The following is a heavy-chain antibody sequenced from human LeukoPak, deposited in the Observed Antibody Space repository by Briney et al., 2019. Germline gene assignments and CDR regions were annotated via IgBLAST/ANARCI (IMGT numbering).Heavy chain of an antibody. D-gene: IGHD3-22*01. CDR1: GYTFTGYY. CDR3: ARGDSSGYYYPY. CDR2: INPNSGGT. V-gene: IGHV1-2*02. Sequence: ASVKVSCKASGYTFTGYYMHWVRQAPGQGLEWMGWINPNSGGTNYAQKFQGRVTMARDTSISTAYMELSRLRSDDTAVYYCARGDSSGYYYPYWGQGTLVTVSS. J-gene: IGHJ4*02.